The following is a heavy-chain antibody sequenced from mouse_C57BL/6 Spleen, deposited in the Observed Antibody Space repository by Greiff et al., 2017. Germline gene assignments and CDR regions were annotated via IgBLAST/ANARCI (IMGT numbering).Heavy chain of an antibody. CDR3: ARGCPPYAMDY. Sequence: EVQGVESGGGLVKPGGSLKLSCAASGFTFSDYGMHWVRQAPEKGLEWVAYISSGSSTIYSADTVKGRFTISRDNAKNTLFLQMTSLRSEDTAMYYCARGCPPYAMDYWGQGTSVTVSS. D-gene: IGHD3-3*01. V-gene: IGHV5-17*01. CDR1: GFTFSDYG. J-gene: IGHJ4*01. CDR2: ISSGSSTI.